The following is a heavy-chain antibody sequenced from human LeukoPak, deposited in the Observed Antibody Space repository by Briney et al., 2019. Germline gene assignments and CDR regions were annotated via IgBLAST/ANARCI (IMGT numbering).Heavy chain of an antibody. D-gene: IGHD2-15*01. J-gene: IGHJ3*02. CDR1: GGSISSGDYY. CDR3: ATAGGDCSGGSCYLRFYYAFDT. Sequence: SETLSLTCTVSGGSISSGDYYWSWIRQPPGKGLEWIGYIYYSGSTYYNPSLKRRVTISVDTSKNEFSLKLSSVTAADTAVYSCATAGGDCSGGSCYLRFYYAFDTWGQGTLVTVSS. V-gene: IGHV4-30-4*01. CDR2: IYYSGST.